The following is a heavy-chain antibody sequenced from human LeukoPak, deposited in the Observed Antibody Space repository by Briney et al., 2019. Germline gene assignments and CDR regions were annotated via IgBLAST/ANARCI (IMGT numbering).Heavy chain of an antibody. V-gene: IGHV3-21*01. D-gene: IGHD6-19*01. J-gene: IGHJ4*02. CDR3: AKDQWLVLNY. CDR1: GITFSNYN. CDR2: ITSSSSYT. Sequence: GGSLRLSCAAPGITFSNYNMNWVRQAPGKGLEWISSITSSSSYTFYADSVKGRFTISRDNAKNSLYLQMNSLRSDDTALYYCAKDQWLVLNYWGQGTLVTVSS.